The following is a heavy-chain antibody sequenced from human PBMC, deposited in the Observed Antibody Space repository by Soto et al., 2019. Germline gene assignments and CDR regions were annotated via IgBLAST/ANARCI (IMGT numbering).Heavy chain of an antibody. CDR2: IYHSVST. Sequence: SETLSLTCAVSGGSISSGGYSWSWIRQPPGKGLEYIGYIYHSVSTYYNPSLKSRVTISVDRSKNQFSLRLSSVTAADTAVYYCARVAGRDILTGLNWFDPWGQGTLVTVSS. V-gene: IGHV4-30-2*01. CDR1: GGSISSGGYS. D-gene: IGHD3-9*01. J-gene: IGHJ5*02. CDR3: ARVAGRDILTGLNWFDP.